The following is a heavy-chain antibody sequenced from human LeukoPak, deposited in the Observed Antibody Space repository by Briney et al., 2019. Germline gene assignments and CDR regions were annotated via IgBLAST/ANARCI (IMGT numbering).Heavy chain of an antibody. D-gene: IGHD2-21*02. J-gene: IGHJ3*02. CDR2: IYYSGST. CDR3: ASGYCGGACQLGGVDM. V-gene: IGHV4-39*01. CDR1: GGSISSSSYY. Sequence: SETLSLTCTVSGGSISSSSYYWGWIRQPPGKGLEWIGSIYYSGSTYSNPSLQSRVTISVDTSKNQFSLKLNSVTAADTAVYYCASGYCGGACQLGGVDMWGQGTMVTVSS.